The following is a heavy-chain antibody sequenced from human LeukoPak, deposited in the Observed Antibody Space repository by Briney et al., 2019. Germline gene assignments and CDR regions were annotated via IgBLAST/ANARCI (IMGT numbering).Heavy chain of an antibody. V-gene: IGHV1-46*01. CDR2: INPSGGSA. Sequence: GASVKVSCKASGYTFTSYYMHWVRQAPGQGLEWMGIINPSGGSANYAQKFQGRVTITADESTSTAYMELSSLRSEDTAVYYCAVHPYYDFWSGYYTNGRPDYWGQGTLVTVSS. CDR1: GYTFTSYY. J-gene: IGHJ4*02. D-gene: IGHD3-3*01. CDR3: AVHPYYDFWSGYYTNGRPDY.